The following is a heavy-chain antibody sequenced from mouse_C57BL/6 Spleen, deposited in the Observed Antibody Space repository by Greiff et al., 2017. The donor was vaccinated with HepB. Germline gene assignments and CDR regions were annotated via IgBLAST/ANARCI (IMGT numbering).Heavy chain of an antibody. D-gene: IGHD1-1*01. Sequence: QVQLQQSGAELVKPGASVKISCKASGYAFSSYWMNWVKQRPGKGLEWIGQIYPGDGDTNYNGKFKGKATLTAAKSSSTAYMQLSSLTSEDSAVYVCARSGSTSYYAMDYWGQGTSVTVSS. J-gene: IGHJ4*01. CDR3: ARSGSTSYYAMDY. CDR1: GYAFSSYW. CDR2: IYPGDGDT. V-gene: IGHV1-80*01.